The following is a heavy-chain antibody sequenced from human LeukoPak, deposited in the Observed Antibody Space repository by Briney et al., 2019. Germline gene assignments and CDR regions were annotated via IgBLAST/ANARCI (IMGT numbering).Heavy chain of an antibody. CDR1: GYTFTSYA. CDR2: INPHSGGT. V-gene: IGHV1-2*02. D-gene: IGHD2-15*01. Sequence: ASVKVSCKASGYTFTSYAMHWVRQAPGQGLEWMGWINPHSGGTNYAQKFQGRVTMTRDTSISTAYMELSRLRSDDTAVYYCARQGYCSGGSCLDPWGQGTLVTVSS. CDR3: ARQGYCSGGSCLDP. J-gene: IGHJ5*02.